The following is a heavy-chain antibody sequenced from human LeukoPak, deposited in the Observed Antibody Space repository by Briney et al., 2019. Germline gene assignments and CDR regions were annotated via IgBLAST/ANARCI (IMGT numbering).Heavy chain of an antibody. Sequence: SVKVSCKASGGTFSSYAISWVRQAPGQGLEWMGGIIPIFGTATYAQKFQGRVTITADESTSTAYMELSSLRSEDTAVYYCARGPIHINYYDSSGYYYYFDYWGQGTLVTVSS. CDR1: GGTFSSYA. CDR3: ARGPIHINYYDSSGYYYYFDY. V-gene: IGHV1-69*13. CDR2: IIPIFGTA. J-gene: IGHJ4*02. D-gene: IGHD3-22*01.